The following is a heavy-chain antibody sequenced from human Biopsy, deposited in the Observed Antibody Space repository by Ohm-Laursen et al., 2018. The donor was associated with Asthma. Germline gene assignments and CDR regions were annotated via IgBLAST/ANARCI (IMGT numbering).Heavy chain of an antibody. CDR3: AKDMGAGGNDPDSFIGYYGMDV. Sequence: SLRLSCAASGFRFDDYAMYWVRQAPGKGLEWVAGISWNSGNIGYAVSVKGRFIVSRDNVKNSLYLQMNSLRAEDTALYYCAKDMGAGGNDPDSFIGYYGMDVWGQGKPVTVSS. D-gene: IGHD3-16*01. J-gene: IGHJ6*02. CDR1: GFRFDDYA. V-gene: IGHV3-9*01. CDR2: ISWNSGNI.